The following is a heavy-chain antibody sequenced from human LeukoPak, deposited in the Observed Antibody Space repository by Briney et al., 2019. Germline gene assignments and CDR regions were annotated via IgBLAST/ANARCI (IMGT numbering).Heavy chain of an antibody. V-gene: IGHV3-48*01. CDR1: GFTFSSYW. Sequence: AGGSLRLSCAASGFTFSSYWMSWVRQAPGKGLEWVSYISSSSSTIYYADSVKGRFTISRDNAKNSLYLQMNSLRAEDTAVYYCARDRPPAYYYDSSGYGAFDIWGQGTMVTVSS. J-gene: IGHJ3*02. CDR2: ISSSSSTI. CDR3: ARDRPPAYYYDSSGYGAFDI. D-gene: IGHD3-22*01.